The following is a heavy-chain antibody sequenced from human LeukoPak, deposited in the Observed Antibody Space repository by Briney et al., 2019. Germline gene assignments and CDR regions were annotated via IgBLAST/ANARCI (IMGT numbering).Heavy chain of an antibody. Sequence: GGSLRLSCAASGFTFSSYWMSWVRQAPGKGLEWVANIKQDGNEKYYVDSVKGRFTISRDNAKNSLYLQMNSLRAEDTAVYYCAREYSMNWFDPWGQGTLVTVSS. CDR1: GFTFSSYW. J-gene: IGHJ5*02. V-gene: IGHV3-7*03. D-gene: IGHD2-15*01. CDR2: IKQDGNEK. CDR3: AREYSMNWFDP.